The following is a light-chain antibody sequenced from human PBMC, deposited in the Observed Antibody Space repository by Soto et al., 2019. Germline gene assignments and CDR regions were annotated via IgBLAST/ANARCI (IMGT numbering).Light chain of an antibody. V-gene: IGKV3-20*01. CDR1: QSVSSTY. CDR3: QQYGSSPPGFT. CDR2: GAS. J-gene: IGKJ3*01. Sequence: EIVLTQSPGTLSLFLGERATLSCRASQSVSSTYFAWYRQKPGQSPSLLIYGASNRATGVPDRFSGSGSGTDFTLTISRLEPEDVAVYYCQQYGSSPPGFTFGPGTTVEMK.